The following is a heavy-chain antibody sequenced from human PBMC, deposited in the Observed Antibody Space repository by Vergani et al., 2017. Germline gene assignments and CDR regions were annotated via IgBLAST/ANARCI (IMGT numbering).Heavy chain of an antibody. CDR2: ISSSSSYI. V-gene: IGHV3-21*01. Sequence: EVQLVESGGGLVKPGGSLRLSCAASGFTFSSYSMNWVRQAPGKGLEWVSSISSSSSYIYYADSVKGRFTISRDNAKNSLYLQMNSLRAEDTAVYYCAGQLVSLRDYYYXMDVWGKGTTVTVSS. CDR1: GFTFSSYS. D-gene: IGHD6-6*01. J-gene: IGHJ6*03. CDR3: AGQLVSLRDYYYXMDV.